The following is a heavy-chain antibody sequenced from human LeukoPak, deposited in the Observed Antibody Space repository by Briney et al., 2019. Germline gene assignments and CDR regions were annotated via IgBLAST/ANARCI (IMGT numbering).Heavy chain of an antibody. CDR2: MNPNSGNT. J-gene: IGHJ4*02. CDR3: ACSTVWGRYYFDY. V-gene: IGHV1-8*01. Sequence: ASVKVSCKASGYTFTSYDINWVRQATGQGLEWMGWMNPNSGNTGYAQKFQGRVTMTRNTSISTAYMELSSLRSEDTAVYYCACSTVWGRYYFDYWGQGTLVTVSS. D-gene: IGHD2-2*01. CDR1: GYTFTSYD.